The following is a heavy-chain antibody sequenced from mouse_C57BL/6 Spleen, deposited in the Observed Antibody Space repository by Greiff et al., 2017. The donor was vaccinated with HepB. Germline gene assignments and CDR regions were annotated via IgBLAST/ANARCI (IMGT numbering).Heavy chain of an antibody. V-gene: IGHV1-55*01. Sequence: VQLQQSGAELVKPGASVKMSCKASGYTFTSYWITWVKQRPGQGLEWIGDIYPGSGSTNYNEKFKSKATLTVDTSSSTAYMQLSSLTSEDSAVYYCGQDYDDVAYYFDYWGQGTTLTVSS. CDR3: GQDYDDVAYYFDY. CDR1: GYTFTSYW. CDR2: IYPGSGST. D-gene: IGHD2-4*01. J-gene: IGHJ2*01.